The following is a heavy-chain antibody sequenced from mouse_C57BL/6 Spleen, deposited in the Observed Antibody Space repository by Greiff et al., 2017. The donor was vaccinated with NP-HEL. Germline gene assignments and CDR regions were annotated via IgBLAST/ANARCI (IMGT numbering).Heavy chain of an antibody. V-gene: IGHV1-80*01. CDR2: IYPGDGDT. CDR3: ARGFDGRYYFDY. CDR1: GYAFSSYW. D-gene: IGHD2-3*01. J-gene: IGHJ2*01. Sequence: VQLQQSGAELVKPGASVKISCKASGYAFSSYWMNWVKQRPGKGLEWIGQIYPGDGDTNYNGKFKGKATLTADKSSSTAYMQLSSLTSEDSAVYFCARGFDGRYYFDYWGQGTTLTVSS.